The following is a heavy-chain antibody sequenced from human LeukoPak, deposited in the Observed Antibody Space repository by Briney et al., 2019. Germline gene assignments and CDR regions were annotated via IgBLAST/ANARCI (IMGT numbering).Heavy chain of an antibody. J-gene: IGHJ4*02. Sequence: KPGGSLRLSCAASGFTFSSYSMNWVRPAPGKGLEWVSSISSSSSYIYYADSVKGRFTISRDNAKNSLYLQMNSLRAEDTAVYYRARVKGVGSGCYSEPFDYWGQGTLVTVSS. D-gene: IGHD6-19*01. V-gene: IGHV3-21*01. CDR2: ISSSSSYI. CDR3: ARVKGVGSGCYSEPFDY. CDR1: GFTFSSYS.